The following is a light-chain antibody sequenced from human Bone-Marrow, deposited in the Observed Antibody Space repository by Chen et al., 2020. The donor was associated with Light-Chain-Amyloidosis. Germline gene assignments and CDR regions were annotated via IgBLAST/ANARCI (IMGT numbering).Light chain of an antibody. CDR2: GAS. J-gene: IGKJ5*01. Sequence: EIVMTQSPATLSVSPGERATLSCRASQSVSSNLAWYQHKPGQAPRLLVYGASARGTGIPARFIGRGSGTEFTLTNTSLQSEDFAVYYCQQYKNWPSITFGQGTRLEI. V-gene: IGKV3-15*01. CDR1: QSVSSN. CDR3: QQYKNWPSIT.